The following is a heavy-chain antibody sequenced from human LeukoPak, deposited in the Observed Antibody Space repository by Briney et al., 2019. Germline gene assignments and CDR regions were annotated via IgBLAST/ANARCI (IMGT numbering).Heavy chain of an antibody. V-gene: IGHV3-23*01. J-gene: IGHJ4*02. Sequence: PGGSLRLSCAVSGFTFGRFAMNWVRQAPGKGLEWVSIISNSGTITSYADSVKGRFTISRDNSENTVYLQMNSLRAEDTALYYCTTESFHYWGQGSLVAVSS. CDR1: GFTFGRFA. CDR3: TTESFHY. CDR2: ISNSGTIT. D-gene: IGHD3-10*01.